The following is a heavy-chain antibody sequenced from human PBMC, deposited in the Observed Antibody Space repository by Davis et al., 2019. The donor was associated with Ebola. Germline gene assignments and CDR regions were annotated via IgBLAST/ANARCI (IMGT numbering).Heavy chain of an antibody. D-gene: IGHD6-13*01. CDR2: IYPGDSDT. CDR1: GYTFPTYW. Sequence: GGSLRLSCKGSGYTFPTYWITRVPQMPGKVLKWMGIIYPGDSDTKYSPSFQGQVTISADKSISIAYLQWSSLKASDTAMFYCARVATIAAAYDAFDIWGQGTMVTVSS. V-gene: IGHV5-51*01. J-gene: IGHJ3*02. CDR3: ARVATIAAAYDAFDI.